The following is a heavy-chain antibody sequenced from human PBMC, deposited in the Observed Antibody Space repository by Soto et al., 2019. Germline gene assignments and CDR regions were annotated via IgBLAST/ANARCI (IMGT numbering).Heavy chain of an antibody. CDR3: ARAEGSGSYYVPYYYYGMDV. CDR2: IYYSGST. V-gene: IGHV4-61*01. D-gene: IGHD3-10*01. CDR1: GGSVSSGSYY. J-gene: IGHJ6*02. Sequence: SETLSLTCTVSGGSVSSGSYYLSWIRPPPGKGLEWIGYIYYSGSTNYNPSLKSRVTISVDTSKNQFSLKLSSVTAADTAVYYCARAEGSGSYYVPYYYYGMDVWGQGTTVTVSS.